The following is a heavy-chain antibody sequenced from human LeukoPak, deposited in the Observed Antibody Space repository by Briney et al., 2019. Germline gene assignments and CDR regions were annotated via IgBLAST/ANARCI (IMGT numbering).Heavy chain of an antibody. V-gene: IGHV1-3*01. Sequence: ASVNDTCIATGYTYTSYAMHWVRPAAAQRLAWMGWINAGNGNTKYSQKFQGRVTITRDTSASTAYMELSSLRSEDTAVYYCARGPYSSGPTPFDYWGQGTLVTVSS. J-gene: IGHJ4*02. CDR1: GYTYTSYA. D-gene: IGHD6-19*01. CDR2: INAGNGNT. CDR3: ARGPYSSGPTPFDY.